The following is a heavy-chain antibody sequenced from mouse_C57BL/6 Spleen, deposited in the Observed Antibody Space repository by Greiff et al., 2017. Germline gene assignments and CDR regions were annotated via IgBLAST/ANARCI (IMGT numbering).Heavy chain of an antibody. CDR2: INPNNGGT. CDR3: ARNWEGYYYAMDY. V-gene: IGHV1-26*01. CDR1: GYTFTDYY. J-gene: IGHJ4*01. D-gene: IGHD4-1*01. Sequence: EVQLQQSGPELVKPGASVKLSCKASGYTFTDYYMNWVKQSHGKSLEWIGDINPNNGGTSYNQKFKGKATLTVDKSSSTAYMELRSLTSEDSAVYYCARNWEGYYYAMDYWGQGTSVTVSS.